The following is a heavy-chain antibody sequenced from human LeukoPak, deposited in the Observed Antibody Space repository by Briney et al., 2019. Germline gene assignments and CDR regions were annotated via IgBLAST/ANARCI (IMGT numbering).Heavy chain of an antibody. V-gene: IGHV3-21*01. J-gene: IGHJ4*02. CDR3: ARWDDSSGYYPYYFDY. CDR1: GFTFSSYS. CDR2: ISSSSSYI. Sequence: GGSLRRSCAASGFTFSSYSMNWVRQAPGKGLEWVPSISSSSSYIYYADSVKGRFTISRDNAKKSLYLQMNSLRAEDTAVYYCARWDDSSGYYPYYFDYWGQGTLVTVSS. D-gene: IGHD3-22*01.